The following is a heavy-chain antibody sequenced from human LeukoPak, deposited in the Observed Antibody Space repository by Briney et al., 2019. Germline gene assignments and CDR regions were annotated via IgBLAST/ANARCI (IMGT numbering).Heavy chain of an antibody. CDR2: ISSSGSTI. Sequence: GGSLRLSCAASGFTFSSYEMNWVRQAPGKGLEWVSYISSSGSTIYYADSVKGRFTISRDNAKNSLYLQMNSLRAEDTAVYYCARVRYFDWPSAWGQGTLVTVSS. CDR3: ARVRYFDWPSA. D-gene: IGHD3-9*01. J-gene: IGHJ4*02. CDR1: GFTFSSYE. V-gene: IGHV3-48*03.